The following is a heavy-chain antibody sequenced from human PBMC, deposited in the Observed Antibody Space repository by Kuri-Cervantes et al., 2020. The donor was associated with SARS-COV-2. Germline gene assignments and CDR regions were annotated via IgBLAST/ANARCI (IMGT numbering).Heavy chain of an antibody. CDR3: ASTIGRYSSSWYAFDI. Sequence: GESLKISCKGSGYSFTSYWISWVRQMPGKGLEWMGIIYPGDSDTRYSPSFQGQVTISADKSISTAYLQWSSLKASDTAMYYCASTIGRYSSSWYAFDIWGQGTMVTVSS. J-gene: IGHJ3*02. V-gene: IGHV5-51*01. D-gene: IGHD6-13*01. CDR2: IYPGDSDT. CDR1: GYSFTSYW.